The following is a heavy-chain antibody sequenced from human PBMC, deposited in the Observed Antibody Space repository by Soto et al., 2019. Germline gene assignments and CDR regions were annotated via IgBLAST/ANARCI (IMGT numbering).Heavy chain of an antibody. Sequence: QVQLVQSGAEVKKPGSSVKVSCKASGGTFNSYAFTWVRQAPGQGLEWMGGIIPISGTTNYAQKFQGRVPITADDPTSTAYMALSSLRSEATAVYYCARKPARPHQDEFDFWGQGTLVTVSS. CDR3: ARKPARPHQDEFDF. V-gene: IGHV1-69*01. J-gene: IGHJ4*02. CDR2: IIPISGTT. D-gene: IGHD6-6*01. CDR1: GGTFNSYA.